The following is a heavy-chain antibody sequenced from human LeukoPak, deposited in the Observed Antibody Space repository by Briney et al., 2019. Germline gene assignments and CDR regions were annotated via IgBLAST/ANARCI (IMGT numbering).Heavy chain of an antibody. D-gene: IGHD4-17*01. CDR2: IWYDGSKK. Sequence: GGSLRLSCAASGFTFSSYGMHWVRQAPGKGLEWVALIWYDGSKKFYTDSVKGRFTISRDNSKNTLYLQMNSLRAEDTAVYYCARDETVMTTVLSDAFDIWGQGTMVTVSP. J-gene: IGHJ3*02. CDR3: ARDETVMTTVLSDAFDI. V-gene: IGHV3-33*01. CDR1: GFTFSSYG.